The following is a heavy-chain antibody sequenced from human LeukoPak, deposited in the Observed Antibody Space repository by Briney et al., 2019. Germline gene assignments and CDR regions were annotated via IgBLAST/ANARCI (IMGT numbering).Heavy chain of an antibody. CDR3: GRDRYSTDAMDV. Sequence: ASVEVSCKVFGDTFSNYALNWVRQAPGQGLEWMGWINTNTGSPTYAQGFTGRFVFSLDTSVSTAFLQISSLKAEDTAVYYCGRDRYSTDAMDVWGQGTTVTVSS. J-gene: IGHJ6*02. CDR1: GDTFSNYA. D-gene: IGHD1-14*01. V-gene: IGHV7-4-1*02. CDR2: INTNTGSP.